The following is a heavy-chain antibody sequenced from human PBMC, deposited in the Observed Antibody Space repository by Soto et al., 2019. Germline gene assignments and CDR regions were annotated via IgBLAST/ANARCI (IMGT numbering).Heavy chain of an antibody. V-gene: IGHV3-23*01. J-gene: IGHJ3*02. CDR3: AKDPNGDYVGAFDI. CDR1: GFSFSSYA. Sequence: EVQLLESGGGLVQPGGSLRLSCAASGFSFSSYAMSWVRQAPGKGPEWVSGISASGSKTYYRDSVKGRSTISRDNSKNPLDLQMNSLRAEDSAIYYCAKDPNGDYVGAFDIWGQGTVVTVSS. D-gene: IGHD4-17*01. CDR2: ISASGSKT.